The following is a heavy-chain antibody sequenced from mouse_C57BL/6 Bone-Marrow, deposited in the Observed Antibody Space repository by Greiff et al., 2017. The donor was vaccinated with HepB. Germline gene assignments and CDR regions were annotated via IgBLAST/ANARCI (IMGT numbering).Heavy chain of an antibody. CDR2: IWSGGRT. CDR3: ARRDGNYDYFDY. J-gene: IGHJ2*01. CDR1: GFSLTSYG. D-gene: IGHD2-1*01. Sequence: LQESGPGLVQPSQSLSITCTVSGFSLTSYGVHWVRQSPGKGLEWLGVIWSGGRTDYNAAFISRLSISKDNSKSQVFFKMNSLQADDTAIYYCARRDGNYDYFDYWGQGTTLTVSS. V-gene: IGHV2-2*01.